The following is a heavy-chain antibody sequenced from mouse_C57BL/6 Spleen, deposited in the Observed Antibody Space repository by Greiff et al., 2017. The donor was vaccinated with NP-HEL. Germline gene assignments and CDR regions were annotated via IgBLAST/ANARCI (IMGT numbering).Heavy chain of an antibody. Sequence: EVKLMESGPGLVKPSQSLSLTCSVTGYSITSGYYWNWIRQFPGNKLEWMGYISYDGSNNYNPSLKNRISITRDTSKNQFFLKLNSVTTEDTATYYCARDLYGNYEFAYWGQGTLVTVSA. CDR1: GYSITSGYY. J-gene: IGHJ3*01. V-gene: IGHV3-6*01. D-gene: IGHD2-1*01. CDR2: ISYDGSN. CDR3: ARDLYGNYEFAY.